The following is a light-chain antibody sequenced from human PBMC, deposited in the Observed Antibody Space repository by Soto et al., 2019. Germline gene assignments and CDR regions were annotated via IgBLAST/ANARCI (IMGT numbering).Light chain of an antibody. CDR1: QSVLYSSNNKNY. CDR2: WAS. Sequence: DIVMTQSPDSLAVSLGERVTINCKSSQSVLYSSNNKNYFAWYQQKPGQPPKPLIYWASTRESGVPDRFSGSGSGTEFTLTISGLQAEDVAVYYCQQFYGTPFTFGPGTKVDLK. V-gene: IGKV4-1*01. J-gene: IGKJ3*01. CDR3: QQFYGTPFT.